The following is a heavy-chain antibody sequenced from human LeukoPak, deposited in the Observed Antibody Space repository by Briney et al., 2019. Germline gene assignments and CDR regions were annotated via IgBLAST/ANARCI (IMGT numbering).Heavy chain of an antibody. CDR2: ISAYNGNT. CDR1: GGTFSSYA. V-gene: IGHV1-18*01. Sequence: GSSVKVSCKASGGTFSSYAISWVRQAPGQGLEWMGWISAYNGNTNYAQKLQGRVTMTTDTSTSTAYMELRSLRSDDTAVYYCARGTYSSSWYDYWGQGPLVTVSS. D-gene: IGHD6-13*01. CDR3: ARGTYSSSWYDY. J-gene: IGHJ4*02.